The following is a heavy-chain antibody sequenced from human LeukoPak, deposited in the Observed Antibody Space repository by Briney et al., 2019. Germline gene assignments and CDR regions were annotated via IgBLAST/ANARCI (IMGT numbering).Heavy chain of an antibody. CDR1: GGSFSGYY. V-gene: IGHV4-34*01. Sequence: PSETLSLTCAVYGGSFSGYYWSWIRQPPGKGLEWIGEINHSGSTNYNPSLKSRVTISVDTSKNQFSLKLSSVTAADTAVYYCASCYDSSGPFDPWGQGTLVTVSS. CDR3: ASCYDSSGPFDP. J-gene: IGHJ5*02. D-gene: IGHD3-22*01. CDR2: INHSGST.